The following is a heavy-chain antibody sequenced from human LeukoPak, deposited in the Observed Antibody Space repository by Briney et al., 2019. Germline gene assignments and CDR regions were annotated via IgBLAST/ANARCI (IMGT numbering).Heavy chain of an antibody. CDR2: ISGSGGST. D-gene: IGHD2-21*01. V-gene: IGHV3-23*01. CDR1: GFTFSSYA. CDR3: AKAPVTSCRGAYCYPFDS. J-gene: IGHJ4*02. Sequence: AGSLRLSCAASGFTFSSYAMSWVRQAPGKGLEWVSAISGSGGSTYYADSVKGRFTISRDNSKNTLYLQMNSLRAEDAAVYFCAKAPVTSCRGAYCYPFDSWGQGTLVTVSS.